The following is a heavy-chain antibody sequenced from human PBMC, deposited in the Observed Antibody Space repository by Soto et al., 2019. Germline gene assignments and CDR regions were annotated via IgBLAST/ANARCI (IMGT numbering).Heavy chain of an antibody. V-gene: IGHV3-48*02. Sequence: HPGGSLRLSCAASGFTFSSYSMNWVRQAPGKGLEWVSYISSSSSTIYYADSVKGRFTISRDNAKNSLYLQMNSLRDDDTAVYYCARDFSDGYYYYGMDVWGQGTTVTVSS. CDR3: ARDFSDGYYYYGMDV. D-gene: IGHD2-21*01. J-gene: IGHJ6*02. CDR1: GFTFSSYS. CDR2: ISSSSSTI.